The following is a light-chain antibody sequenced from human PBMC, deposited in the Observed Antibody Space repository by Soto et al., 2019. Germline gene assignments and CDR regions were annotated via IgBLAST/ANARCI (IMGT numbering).Light chain of an antibody. CDR3: SSYTISNTLV. CDR2: DVS. J-gene: IGLJ1*01. V-gene: IGLV2-14*01. CDR1: SSDVGGYNY. Sequence: QSVLTQPASVYGSSGQSITISCTGTSSDVGGYNYVSWYQQYPGKAPKLMIYDVSNRPSGVSNRFSGSKSGNTASLTISGLQAEDEADYYCSSYTISNTLVFGSGTKVTVL.